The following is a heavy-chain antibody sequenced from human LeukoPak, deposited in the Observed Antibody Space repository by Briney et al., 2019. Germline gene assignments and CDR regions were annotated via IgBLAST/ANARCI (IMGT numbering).Heavy chain of an antibody. J-gene: IGHJ3*02. CDR2: IYYSGST. V-gene: IGHV4-59*01. CDR1: GGSISSYY. Sequence: SETLSLTCTVSGGSISSYYWSWIRQPPGKGLEWIGYIYYSGSTNYNPSLKSRVTISVDTSKNQFSLKLSSVTAADTAVYYCARFTYYYVSGGNDAFDIWGQGTMVTVSS. D-gene: IGHD3-10*01. CDR3: ARFTYYYVSGGNDAFDI.